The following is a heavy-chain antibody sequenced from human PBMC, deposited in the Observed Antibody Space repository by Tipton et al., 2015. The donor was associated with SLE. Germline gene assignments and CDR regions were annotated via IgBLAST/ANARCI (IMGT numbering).Heavy chain of an antibody. CDR3: ARGSASGYYGMDV. J-gene: IGHJ6*02. Sequence: TLSLTCAVSGASLSSNIYFWAWIRQPPGQGLEWIGTLHYDGSVFYSPSLKSRVTTSLDKSKNLLSLEVTSVTAADTAVYYCARGSASGYYGMDVWGRGITVTVSS. CDR2: LHYDGSV. CDR1: GASLSSNIYF. V-gene: IGHV4-39*07.